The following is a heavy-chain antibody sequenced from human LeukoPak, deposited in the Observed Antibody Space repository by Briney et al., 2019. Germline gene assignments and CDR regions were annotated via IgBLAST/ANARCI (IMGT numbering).Heavy chain of an antibody. CDR1: GFTFSSYS. CDR2: ISSSSSTI. CDR3: AREVAGTGNNWFDP. Sequence: GGSLRLSCAASGFTFSSYSMNWVRQAPGKGLEWDSYISSSSSTIYYADSVKGRFTISRDNAKNSLYLQMNSLRDEDTAVYYCAREVAGTGNNWFDPWGQGTLVTVSS. V-gene: IGHV3-48*02. J-gene: IGHJ5*02. D-gene: IGHD6-19*01.